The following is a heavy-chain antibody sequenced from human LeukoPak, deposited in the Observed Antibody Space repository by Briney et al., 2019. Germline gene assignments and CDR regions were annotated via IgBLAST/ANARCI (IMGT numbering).Heavy chain of an antibody. V-gene: IGHV3-33*06. CDR3: AKDAQRGFDYSNSLEY. Sequence: QAGGSLRLSCAATGFTFNHYGTHWVRQAPGKGLEWVAAIWSDGTNRFYADSVKGRFTISRDDSRDTVYLQMDNLTAEDTAVYYCAKDAQRGFDYSNSLEYWGQGTLVTVSS. CDR1: GFTFNHYG. J-gene: IGHJ4*02. D-gene: IGHD4-11*01. CDR2: IWSDGTNR.